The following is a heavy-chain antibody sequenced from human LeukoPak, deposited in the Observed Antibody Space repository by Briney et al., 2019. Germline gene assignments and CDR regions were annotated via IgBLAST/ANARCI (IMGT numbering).Heavy chain of an antibody. J-gene: IGHJ4*02. CDR2: VYHTGAS. CDR1: GASINNYY. V-gene: IGHV4-59*01. D-gene: IGHD2-8*01. CDR3: TRVVNGGHFDY. Sequence: SETLSLTCSVSGASINNYYWTWIRQPPGKGLEWIGYVYHTGASGYQPSLKSRVAMSLDTSKNQVSLNLRSVTAADTAVYFCTRVVNGGHFDYWGQGTLVTVSS.